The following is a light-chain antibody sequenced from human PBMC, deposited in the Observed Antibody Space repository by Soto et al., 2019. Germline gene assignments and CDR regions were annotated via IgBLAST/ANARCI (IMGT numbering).Light chain of an antibody. CDR1: QSVSSSS. CDR2: GAS. J-gene: IGKJ2*01. V-gene: IGKV3-20*01. CDR3: QVSGRSALYT. Sequence: EIVLTQSPGTLSLSPGERATLSCRASQSVSSSSLAWYQQKRGQAPRLLIYGASSRATGIPDRFSGGGSGTYFTLSISRLEPEDFAVYYCQVSGRSALYTFCQGTRLEIK.